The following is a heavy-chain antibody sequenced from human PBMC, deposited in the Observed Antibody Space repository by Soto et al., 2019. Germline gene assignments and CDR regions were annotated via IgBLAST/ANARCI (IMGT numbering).Heavy chain of an antibody. J-gene: IGHJ4*02. D-gene: IGHD1-1*01. V-gene: IGHV5-51*03. CDR1: GYSFTSYW. Sequence: EVQLVQSGAEVKKPGESLKISCKGSGYSFTSYWIGWVRQMPGKGLEWMGIIYPGDSDTRYSPSFQGQVTISADKSISTAYLQGSSLKASDTAMYYCATLPLERRGGTVYFDYWGQGTLVTVSS. CDR3: ATLPLERRGGTVYFDY. CDR2: IYPGDSDT.